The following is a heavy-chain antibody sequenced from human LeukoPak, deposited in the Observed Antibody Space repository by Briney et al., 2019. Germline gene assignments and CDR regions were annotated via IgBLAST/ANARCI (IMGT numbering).Heavy chain of an antibody. CDR1: GYTFTSYG. D-gene: IGHD3-22*01. CDR3: ARASVSSGYSVY. CDR2: ISAYNGNT. J-gene: IGHJ4*02. V-gene: IGHV1-18*01. Sequence: ASVKVSCKASGYTFTSYGISWVRQAPGQGLEGMGWISAYNGNTNYAQKLEGRVTKTTDQSTSTAYMELRSLIPDNTRVYYCARASVSSGYSVYWGQGTLVTVSS.